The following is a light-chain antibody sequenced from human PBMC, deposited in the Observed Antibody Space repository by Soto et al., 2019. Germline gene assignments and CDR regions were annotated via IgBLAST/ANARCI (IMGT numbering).Light chain of an antibody. V-gene: IGLV1-40*01. J-gene: IGLJ2*01. CDR2: GDN. Sequence: QPVLTQPPSVSGAPGQRVTISCTGSSSNIGSGYDVHWYQQLPGTAPKVLIYGDNNRPSGVPDRFSGSRSGTSASLAITGLQAEDEADYYCQSYDNSLSGPVVFGGGTKVTVL. CDR1: SSNIGSGYD. CDR3: QSYDNSLSGPVV.